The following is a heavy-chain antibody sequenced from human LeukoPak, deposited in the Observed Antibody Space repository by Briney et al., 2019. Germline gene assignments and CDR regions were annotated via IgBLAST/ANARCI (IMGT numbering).Heavy chain of an antibody. D-gene: IGHD3-10*01. J-gene: IGHJ4*02. V-gene: IGHV4-38-2*02. CDR3: ARVPTMVRGVILGYFDY. CDR1: GYSISSGYY. CDR2: IYHSGST. Sequence: SETLSLTCTVSGYSISSGYYWGWIRQPPGKGLEWIGSIYHSGSTYYNPSLKSRVTISVDTSKNQFSLKLSSVTAADTAVYYCARVPTMVRGVILGYFDYWGQGTLVTVSS.